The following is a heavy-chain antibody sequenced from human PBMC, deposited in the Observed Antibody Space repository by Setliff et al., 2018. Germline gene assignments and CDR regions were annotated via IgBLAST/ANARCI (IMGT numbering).Heavy chain of an antibody. D-gene: IGHD5-18*01. CDR1: RFTFNNYW. CDR2: IKQDGSEK. V-gene: IGHV3-7*03. CDR3: AKDFGTSGYSYGFDAFDI. Sequence: GESLKISCAASRFTFNNYWMSWVRQAPGKGLEWVANIKQDGSEKYYVDSVKGRFTISRDNAKNSLYLQMSSLRAEDTAVYYCAKDFGTSGYSYGFDAFDIWGQGTMVTVSS. J-gene: IGHJ3*02.